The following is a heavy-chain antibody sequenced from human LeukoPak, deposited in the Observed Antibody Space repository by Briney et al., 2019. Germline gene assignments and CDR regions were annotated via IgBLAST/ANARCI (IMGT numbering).Heavy chain of an antibody. Sequence: PGGSLRLSCEGTGFTFEDFAMHWVRQAPGKGLEWVAGITWNSGRVDYADSVKGRFTISRDNARKSVYLQMNSLRPGDTAFYYCAKTHDGSGFLSDAYDVWGQGAMVTVSS. CDR3: AKTHDGSGFLSDAYDV. V-gene: IGHV3-9*01. J-gene: IGHJ3*01. CDR2: ITWNSGRV. CDR1: GFTFEDFA. D-gene: IGHD3-22*01.